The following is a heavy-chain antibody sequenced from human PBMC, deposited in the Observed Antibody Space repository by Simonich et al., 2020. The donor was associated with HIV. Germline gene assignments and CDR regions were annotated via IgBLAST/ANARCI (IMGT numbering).Heavy chain of an antibody. J-gene: IGHJ4*02. CDR1: GYTFTYYY. D-gene: IGHD3-10*01. CDR2: INPNSGGT. CDR3: ARGPGTGDFDY. V-gene: IGHV1-2*02. Sequence: GASVKVSCKASGYTFTYYYMHWLRQAPGQGLEWMGWINPNSGGTKYAQKFQGRVTMTRDTSISTAYMELSRLRSDDTAVYYCARGPGTGDFDYWGQGTLVTVSS.